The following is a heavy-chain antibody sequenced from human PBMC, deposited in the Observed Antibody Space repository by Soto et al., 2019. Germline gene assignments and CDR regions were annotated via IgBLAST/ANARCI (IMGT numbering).Heavy chain of an antibody. CDR1: GGTFSSYA. D-gene: IGHD3-22*01. CDR3: AIFPSIIVPFYVLAG. Sequence: SAVKVCCKASGGTFSSYAISWVRQAPGQGLEWMGGIIPIFGTANYAQKFQGRVTITADKSTSTAYMELSSLRSEDTAVYYCAIFPSIIVPFYVLAGSAQGTTVIVSS. V-gene: IGHV1-69*06. J-gene: IGHJ6*02. CDR2: IIPIFGTA.